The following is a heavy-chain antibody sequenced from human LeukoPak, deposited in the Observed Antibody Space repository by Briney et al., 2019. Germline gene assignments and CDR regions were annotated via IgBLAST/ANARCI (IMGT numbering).Heavy chain of an antibody. V-gene: IGHV4-34*01. CDR3: ARRLQQWRNAFDI. D-gene: IGHD6-19*01. CDR2: INHSGST. Sequence: SETLSLTCAVYGGSFIGFHWNWIRQPPGKGLEWIGDINHSGSTNYNPSLTSRVTISVDPSKNQFSLNLSSVTAADTAVYYCARRLQQWRNAFDIWGQGTMVTVSS. J-gene: IGHJ3*02. CDR1: GGSFIGFH.